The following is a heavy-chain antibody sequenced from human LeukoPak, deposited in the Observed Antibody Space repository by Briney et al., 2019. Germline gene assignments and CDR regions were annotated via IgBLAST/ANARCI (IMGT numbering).Heavy chain of an antibody. V-gene: IGHV4-34*01. Sequence: SETLSLTCAVYGGSFSGYYWSWIRQPPGKGLEWIGEINHRGSTNYNPSLKSRLPISVDTSKTQSSLKLSSVPAADTAVYYCARALGLRDYWGQGTLVTVSS. CDR2: INHRGST. D-gene: IGHD7-27*01. CDR1: GGSFSGYY. CDR3: ARALGLRDY. J-gene: IGHJ4*02.